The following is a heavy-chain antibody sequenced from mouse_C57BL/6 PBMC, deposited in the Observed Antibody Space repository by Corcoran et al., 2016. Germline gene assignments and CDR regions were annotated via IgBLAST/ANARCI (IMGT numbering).Heavy chain of an antibody. CDR1: GYTFTTYG. CDR2: INTYSGVP. Sequence: QIQLVQSGPELKKTGETVKISCKASGYTFTTYGMSWVKQAPGKGLKWMGWINTYSGVPTYADDFKGRFAFSLETSASTAYLQINNLKNEDTATYFCARTAMDYWGQGTSVTVSS. V-gene: IGHV9-3*01. CDR3: ARTAMDY. J-gene: IGHJ4*01.